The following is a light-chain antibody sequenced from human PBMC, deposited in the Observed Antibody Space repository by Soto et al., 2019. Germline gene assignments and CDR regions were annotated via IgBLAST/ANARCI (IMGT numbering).Light chain of an antibody. CDR3: QQYHTWPIT. V-gene: IGKV3-15*01. CDR2: GAS. CDR1: QSVSSN. Sequence: EIVLTQSPGSLSLSPRETATLSCRASQSVSSNHLAWYQQKPGQAPRLLISGASTGATGIPARFSGSGSGTEFTLTISSLQSEDCAIYYCQQYHTWPITFGGGTKVEIK. J-gene: IGKJ4*01.